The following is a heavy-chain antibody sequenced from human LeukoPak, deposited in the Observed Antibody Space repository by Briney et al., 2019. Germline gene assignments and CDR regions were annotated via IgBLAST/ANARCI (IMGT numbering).Heavy chain of an antibody. V-gene: IGHV3-53*01. J-gene: IGHJ4*02. D-gene: IGHD6-19*01. Sequence: PGGSLRLSCAASGFTVNINYMSWVRQTPGKGLEWVSVIYSGGSTDYADSVKGRFTISRDDSKNTLYLQMSSLRAEDTAVYYCARDGGSGWSSAFFDFWGQGTLVTVSS. CDR2: IYSGGST. CDR3: ARDGGSGWSSAFFDF. CDR1: GFTVNINY.